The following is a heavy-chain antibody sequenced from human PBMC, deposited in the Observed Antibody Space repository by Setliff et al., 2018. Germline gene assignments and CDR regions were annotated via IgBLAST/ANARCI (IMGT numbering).Heavy chain of an antibody. V-gene: IGHV3-21*06. CDR3: ARSPANGGHDAFDV. CDR1: TFTLGTYS. CDR2: ISPYSDYI. D-gene: IGHD6-25*01. J-gene: IGHJ3*01. Sequence: GGSRRLSCAASTFTLGTYSMHWVRQAPGKGLAWVSSISPYSDYIYYADSVKGRFTISRDNAKNSLYLQMNSLGAEDTAVYFCARSPANGGHDAFDVWGQGTMVT.